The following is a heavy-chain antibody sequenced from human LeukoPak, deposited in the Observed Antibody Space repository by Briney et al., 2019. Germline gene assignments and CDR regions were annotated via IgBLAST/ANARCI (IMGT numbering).Heavy chain of an antibody. D-gene: IGHD2-21*01. CDR2: IYSGGST. V-gene: IGHV3-66*01. CDR1: GFTVSSNY. Sequence: GGSLRLSCAASGFTVSSNYMSWVRQAPGMGLEWVSVIYSGGSTDYADSVKGRFTISRDNSKNTLYLQMNSLRAEDTAVYYCARDPYGGNWFDYWGQGTLVTVSS. J-gene: IGHJ4*02. CDR3: ARDPYGGNWFDY.